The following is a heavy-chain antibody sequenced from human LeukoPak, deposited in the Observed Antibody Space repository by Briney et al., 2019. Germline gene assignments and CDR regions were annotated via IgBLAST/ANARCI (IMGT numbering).Heavy chain of an antibody. V-gene: IGHV4-39*01. CDR3: ARHRYDSSGPYYYYYYMDV. CDR1: GVSISSSSYN. CDR2: NYYSGST. D-gene: IGHD3-22*01. Sequence: PSETLSLTCTVTGVSISSSSYNWGWLRQPPGKGLESNGSNYYSGSTYYNPSLNRLTTISVDTSKNQFSLKLSSVTAADTAVYYCARHRYDSSGPYYYYYYMDVWGKGTTVTVSS. J-gene: IGHJ6*03.